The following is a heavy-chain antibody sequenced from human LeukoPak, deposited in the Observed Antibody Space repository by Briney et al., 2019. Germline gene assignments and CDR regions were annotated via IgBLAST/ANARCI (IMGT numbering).Heavy chain of an antibody. D-gene: IGHD3-3*01. V-gene: IGHV3-48*04. CDR3: ARESGFWSGYYSDY. CDR2: ISSSGSTI. J-gene: IGHJ4*02. CDR1: GFTFSSNW. Sequence: GGSLRLSCAASGFTFSSNWMHWVRQAPGKGLEWVSYISSSGSTIYYADSVKGRFTISRDNAKNSLYLQMNSLRAEDTAVYYCARESGFWSGYYSDYWGQGTLVTVSS.